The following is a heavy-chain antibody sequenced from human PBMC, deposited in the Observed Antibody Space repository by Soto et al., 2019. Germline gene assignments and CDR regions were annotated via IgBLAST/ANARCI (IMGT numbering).Heavy chain of an antibody. J-gene: IGHJ5*02. V-gene: IGHV4-4*07. Sequence: SETLSLTCTVSGASISGFYWSWIRKSAGKGLEWIGRIYATGTTDYNPSLKSRVMMSVDTSKKQFSLKLRSVTAADTAVYYCVRGGTKTLRDWFDPWGQGISVTVSS. CDR2: IYATGTT. D-gene: IGHD1-1*01. CDR3: VRGGTKTLRDWFDP. CDR1: GASISGFY.